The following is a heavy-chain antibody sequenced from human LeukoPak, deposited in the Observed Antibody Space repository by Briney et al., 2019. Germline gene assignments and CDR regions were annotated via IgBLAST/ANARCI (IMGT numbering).Heavy chain of an antibody. J-gene: IGHJ5*02. CDR2: IYYSGST. V-gene: IGHV4-31*03. Sequence: SETLSLTCTVSGGSISSGGYYWSWIRQHPGKGLEWIGYIYYSGSTYYNPSLKSRVTISVDTSKNQFSLELSSVTAADTAVYYCARTTRYSSSSGWFDPWGQGTLVTVSS. CDR3: ARTTRYSSSSGWFDP. D-gene: IGHD6-6*01. CDR1: GGSISSGGYY.